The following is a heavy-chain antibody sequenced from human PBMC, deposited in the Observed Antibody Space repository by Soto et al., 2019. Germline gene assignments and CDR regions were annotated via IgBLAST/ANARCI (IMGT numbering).Heavy chain of an antibody. D-gene: IGHD2-2*02. CDR3: ARSLTEGYCTITGCYTRPLYGMDV. Sequence: DPVKASCKACGYTFSGYYIPWLRQAPGQGLEWMGWINPNSGGTNYAQKFQGRVTVTRDTPTSTAYMELSRLTSDDTAVYYCARSLTEGYCTITGCYTRPLYGMDVWGQGTTVTVSS. J-gene: IGHJ6*02. CDR1: GYTFSGYY. CDR2: INPNSGGT. V-gene: IGHV1-2*02.